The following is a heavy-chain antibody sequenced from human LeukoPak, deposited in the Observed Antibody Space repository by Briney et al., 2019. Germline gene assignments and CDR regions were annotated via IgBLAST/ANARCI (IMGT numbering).Heavy chain of an antibody. CDR2: ISGGGDST. CDR3: ATSKRITTVGTLDEYFQH. D-gene: IGHD1-1*01. V-gene: IGHV3-23*01. CDR1: GYTFSSYA. J-gene: IGHJ1*01. Sequence: ASVNVSCKASGYTFSSYAMSWVREAAGKGLEGVSGISGGGDSTYYGDSVKGRFTMSRDNSKNTLSLQMNSLRAEDTAVYYCATSKRITTVGTLDEYFQHWGQGTLVTVSS.